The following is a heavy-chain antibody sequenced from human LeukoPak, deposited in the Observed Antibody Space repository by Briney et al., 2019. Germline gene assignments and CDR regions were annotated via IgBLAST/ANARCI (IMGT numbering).Heavy chain of an antibody. J-gene: IGHJ5*02. CDR1: GGSINSYY. Sequence: SETLSLTCTVSGGSINSYYWSWIRQPPGKGLEWIGYIYDSGSTNYNPSLKSRVTISVDTSKNQFSLKLSSVTAADTAVYYCARRYDYVWGSFHPFDPWGQGTLVTVSS. V-gene: IGHV4-59*12. D-gene: IGHD3-16*01. CDR2: IYDSGST. CDR3: ARRYDYVWGSFHPFDP.